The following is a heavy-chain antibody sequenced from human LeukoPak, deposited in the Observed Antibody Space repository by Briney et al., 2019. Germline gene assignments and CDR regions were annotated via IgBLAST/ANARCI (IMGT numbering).Heavy chain of an antibody. CDR1: GGSISSSNYY. D-gene: IGHD5-18*01. Sequence: SETLSLTCTVSGGSISSSNYYWSWIRQPAGKGLEWIGRIYTSGSTNYNPSLKSRVTISVDTSKNQFSLKLSSVTAADTAVYYCARAPAMAPWYYYYYMDVWGKGTTVTISS. J-gene: IGHJ6*03. CDR2: IYTSGST. CDR3: ARAPAMAPWYYYYYMDV. V-gene: IGHV4-61*02.